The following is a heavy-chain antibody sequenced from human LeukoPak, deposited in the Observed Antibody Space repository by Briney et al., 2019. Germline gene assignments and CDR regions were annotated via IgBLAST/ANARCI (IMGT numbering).Heavy chain of an antibody. Sequence: GASVKVSCKASGYTFTSYDINWVRQATGQGLEWMGWINPNSGGANYAQKFQGRVTMTRDTSISTAYMELSRLRSDDTAVYYCARGQYYYDSSGYKYWGQGTLVTVSS. D-gene: IGHD3-22*01. CDR3: ARGQYYYDSSGYKY. V-gene: IGHV1-2*02. J-gene: IGHJ4*02. CDR1: GYTFTSYD. CDR2: INPNSGGA.